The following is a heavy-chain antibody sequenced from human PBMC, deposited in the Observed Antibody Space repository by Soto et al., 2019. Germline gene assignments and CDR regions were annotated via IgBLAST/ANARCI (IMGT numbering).Heavy chain of an antibody. D-gene: IGHD5-12*01. J-gene: IGHJ6*02. CDR3: ARDRGGYSGYDSGQYYYYGMDV. CDR1: GGTFSSYA. CDR2: IIPIFGTA. Sequence: ASVKVSCKASGGTFSSYAISWVRQAPGQGLEWMGGIIPIFGTANYAQKFQGRVTITADESTSTAYMELSSLRSEDTAVYYCARDRGGYSGYDSGQYYYYGMDVWGQGTTVTVSS. V-gene: IGHV1-69*13.